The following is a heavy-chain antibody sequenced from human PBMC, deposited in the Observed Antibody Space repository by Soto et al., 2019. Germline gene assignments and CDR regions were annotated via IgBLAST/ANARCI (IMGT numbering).Heavy chain of an antibody. CDR2: IIPMFGT. CDR3: ARANSYGATFFYYYGMDV. D-gene: IGHD4-17*01. CDR1: GGTFNNFA. J-gene: IGHJ6*02. V-gene: IGHV1-69*01. Sequence: QVHLVQSGAEVKRPGSSVKVSREASGGTFNNFAVSWVRQAPGQGLEWMGGIIPMFGTNYAQRFQDRVAITADESTGTAYMELSSLRFEDTAVYYCARANSYGATFFYYYGMDVWGQGTTVTVSS.